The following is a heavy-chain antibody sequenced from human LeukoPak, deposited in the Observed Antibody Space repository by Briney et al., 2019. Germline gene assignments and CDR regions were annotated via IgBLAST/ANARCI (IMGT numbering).Heavy chain of an antibody. D-gene: IGHD6-19*01. CDR2: IYPGDSDT. J-gene: IGHJ4*02. V-gene: IGHV5-51*01. CDR1: GYSFTSYW. Sequence: GESLKISCKGSGYSFTSYWIGWVRQMPGKGLEWMGIIYPGDSDTRYSPSFQGQVTISADKSISTAYLQWSSLKASDTAMYYCARGMGSSGWYGLIDYWGQGTLVTVSS. CDR3: ARGMGSSGWYGLIDY.